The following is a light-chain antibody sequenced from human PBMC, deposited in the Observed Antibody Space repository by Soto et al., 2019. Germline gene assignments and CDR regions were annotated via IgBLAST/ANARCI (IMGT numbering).Light chain of an antibody. Sequence: EIVMTQSPATLSVSPGERATLSCRASQSVSSSYLAWYQQKPGQAPRLLIYGASSRATGIPDRFSGSGSGTDFTLTISRLETEEFAVYYCQQYGSSPQTVGQGTKVDIK. V-gene: IGKV3-20*01. J-gene: IGKJ1*01. CDR1: QSVSSSY. CDR3: QQYGSSPQT. CDR2: GAS.